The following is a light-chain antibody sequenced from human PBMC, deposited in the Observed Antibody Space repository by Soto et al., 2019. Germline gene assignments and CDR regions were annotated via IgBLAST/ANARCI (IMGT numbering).Light chain of an antibody. CDR2: GAS. CDR1: QSVSSNY. J-gene: IGKJ1*01. Sequence: DIGLTQSPGTLSLSPGERATLSCRASQSVSSNYLAWYQQKPGQAPRLLIHGASTRATGVPDRFSGSGSGTDFTLSNSRLEPEDLAVYHCQQYGSLSWTCGQGTKVEIK. CDR3: QQYGSLSWT. V-gene: IGKV3-20*01.